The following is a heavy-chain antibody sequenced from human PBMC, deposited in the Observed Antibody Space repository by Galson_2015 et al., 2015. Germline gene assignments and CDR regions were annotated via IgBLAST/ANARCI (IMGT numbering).Heavy chain of an antibody. D-gene: IGHD3-10*01. CDR2: PPPPPGTT. CDR1: GFTFSSYA. J-gene: IGHJ4*02. Sequence: SLRLSCAASGFTFSSYAMGWVRQAPGKGPPPPPPPPPPPGTTYYADSVKGRFTISRDNSKNTLYLQMNSLRGEDTAVYYCAKERSWEYYYGSGDYWGQGTLVIVSS. CDR3: AKERSWEYYYGSGDY. V-gene: IGHV3-23*01.